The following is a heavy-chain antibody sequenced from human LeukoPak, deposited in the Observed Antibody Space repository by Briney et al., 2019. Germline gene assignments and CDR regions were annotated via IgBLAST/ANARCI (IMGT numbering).Heavy chain of an antibody. Sequence: ASVKVSCKASGYTFTGYYMHWVGQAPGQGLEWMGWINPNSGGTNYAQKFQGRVTMTRDTSISTAYMELSRLRSDDTAVYYCARLRYGDYGAFDIWGQGTMVTVSS. CDR2: INPNSGGT. CDR1: GYTFTGYY. J-gene: IGHJ3*02. CDR3: ARLRYGDYGAFDI. D-gene: IGHD4-17*01. V-gene: IGHV1-2*02.